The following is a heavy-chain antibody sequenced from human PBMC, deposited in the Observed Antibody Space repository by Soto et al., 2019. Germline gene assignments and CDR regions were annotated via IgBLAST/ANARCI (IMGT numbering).Heavy chain of an antibody. CDR2: VSGSGGTT. CDR1: GFTFSSYA. D-gene: IGHD2-21*02. Sequence: PGGSLRLSCAASGFTFSSYAMSWVRQAPGKGLEWVSGVSGSGGTTYSADSVKGRFTISRDNSKNTLYLQMNSLRAEDTAVYYCAKNCGGDCYTNFDFWGQGTLVTVS. J-gene: IGHJ4*02. V-gene: IGHV3-23*01. CDR3: AKNCGGDCYTNFDF.